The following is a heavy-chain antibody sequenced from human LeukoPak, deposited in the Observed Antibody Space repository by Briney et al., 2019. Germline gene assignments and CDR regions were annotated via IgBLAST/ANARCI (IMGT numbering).Heavy chain of an antibody. Sequence: GGSLRLSCAASGFTFSSYSMSWVRQAPGKGLEWVSSISSSSSYIYYADSVKGRFTISRDNAKNSLYLQMNSLRAEDTAVYYCARAWAYCSSTSCYGVFDYWGQGTLVTVSS. D-gene: IGHD2-2*01. CDR3: ARAWAYCSSTSCYGVFDY. CDR1: GFTFSSYS. CDR2: ISSSSSYI. J-gene: IGHJ4*02. V-gene: IGHV3-21*01.